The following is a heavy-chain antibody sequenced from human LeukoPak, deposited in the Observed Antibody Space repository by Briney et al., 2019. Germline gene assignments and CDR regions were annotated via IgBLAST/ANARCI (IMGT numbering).Heavy chain of an antibody. J-gene: IGHJ6*03. D-gene: IGHD3-10*01. V-gene: IGHV4-39*07. Sequence: SETLSLTCTVSGGSISSSSYYWGWIRQPPGKGLEWIGCIYYSGSTYYNPSLKSRVTISVDTSKNQSSLKLSSVTAADTAVYYCARGRSGHYYYYYMDVWGKGTTVTVSS. CDR1: GGSISSSSYY. CDR2: IYYSGST. CDR3: ARGRSGHYYYYYMDV.